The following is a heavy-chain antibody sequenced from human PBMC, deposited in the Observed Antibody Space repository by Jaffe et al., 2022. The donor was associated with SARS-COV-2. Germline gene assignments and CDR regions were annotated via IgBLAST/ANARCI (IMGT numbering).Heavy chain of an antibody. CDR2: ISSNGGST. CDR3: ARVKTSHAYFGYDLWYYGMDV. Sequence: EVQLVESGGGLVQPGGSLRLSCAASGFTFSSYAMHWVRQAPGKGLEYVSAISSNGGSTYYANSVKGRFTISRDNSKNTLYLQMGSLRAEDMAVYYCARVKTSHAYFGYDLWYYGMDVWGQGTTVTVSS. D-gene: IGHD5-12*01. J-gene: IGHJ6*02. V-gene: IGHV3-64*01. CDR1: GFTFSSYA.